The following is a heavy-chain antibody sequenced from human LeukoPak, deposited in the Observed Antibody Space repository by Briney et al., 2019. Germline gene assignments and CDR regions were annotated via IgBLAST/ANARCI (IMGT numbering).Heavy chain of an antibody. V-gene: IGHV3-23*01. Sequence: GGSLRLSCAASGFTFSNNAMSWVRQAPGKGLEWVAGISGRENCIIYADSVKGRFTISRDNSKKTLCLQMKRLRAEETAVYYCAKGGYDSSGYYYDHFPASYGMDVWGQGTTVTVSS. CDR2: ISGRENCI. CDR3: AKGGYDSSGYYYDHFPASYGMDV. CDR1: GFTFSNNA. J-gene: IGHJ6*02. D-gene: IGHD3-22*01.